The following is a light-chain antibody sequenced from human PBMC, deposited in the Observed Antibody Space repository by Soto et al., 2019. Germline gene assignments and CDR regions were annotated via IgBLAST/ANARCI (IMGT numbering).Light chain of an antibody. Sequence: QSVLTQPPSVSGAPGQRVTISCTGSSSNIGAGYDVHWYQQLPGTAPKLLIYGNSNRPSGVPDRFSGSKSGTSASLAITGLQAEDDADYYCHSYDSSLSGNVVFGGGTKLTVL. CDR1: SSNIGAGYD. CDR3: HSYDSSLSGNVV. J-gene: IGLJ2*01. V-gene: IGLV1-40*01. CDR2: GNS.